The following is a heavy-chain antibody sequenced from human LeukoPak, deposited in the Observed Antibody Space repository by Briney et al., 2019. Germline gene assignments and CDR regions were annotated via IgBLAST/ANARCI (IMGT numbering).Heavy chain of an antibody. CDR2: ISAYNGNT. J-gene: IGHJ4*02. V-gene: IGHV1-18*01. Sequence: VSCKASGYTFTSYGISWVRQAPGQGLEWMGWISAYNGNTNYAQKLQGRVTITTDTSTSTAYMELRSLRSDDTAVYYCARDQNYDSSGYTHWGQGTLVTVSS. CDR3: ARDQNYDSSGYTH. CDR1: GYTFTSYG. D-gene: IGHD3-22*01.